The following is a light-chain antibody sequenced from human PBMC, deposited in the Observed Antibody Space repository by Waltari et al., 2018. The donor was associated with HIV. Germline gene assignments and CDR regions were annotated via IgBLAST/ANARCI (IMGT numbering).Light chain of an antibody. V-gene: IGLV2-14*01. CDR2: EVS. CDR3: SSYTSSSTRV. Sequence: CTGTSSDVGGYNYVSWYQQHPGKAPKLMIYEVSNRPSGVSNRFSGSKSGNTASLTISGLQAEDEADYYCSSYTSSSTRVFGGGTKLTVL. CDR1: SSDVGGYNY. J-gene: IGLJ3*02.